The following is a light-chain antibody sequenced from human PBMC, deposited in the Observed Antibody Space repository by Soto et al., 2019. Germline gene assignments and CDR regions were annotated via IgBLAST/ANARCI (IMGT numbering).Light chain of an antibody. CDR2: GAS. V-gene: IGKV3-20*01. Sequence: EIVLTQSPGTLSLSPGERATLSCRASQSVSSSYLAWYQQKPRQAPRLLIYGASSRATGIPDRFSGSGSGTDVTLTISRLEPEDFEVYYCQQYRSSPPWTFGQGTKLEIK. CDR1: QSVSSSY. CDR3: QQYRSSPPWT. J-gene: IGKJ1*01.